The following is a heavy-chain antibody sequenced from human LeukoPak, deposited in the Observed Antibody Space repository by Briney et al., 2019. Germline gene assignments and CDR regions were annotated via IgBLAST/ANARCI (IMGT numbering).Heavy chain of an antibody. CDR3: ASSPYGDRIDY. V-gene: IGHV4-59*01. CDR1: GGSISSYY. J-gene: IGHJ4*02. CDR2: IYYSGST. D-gene: IGHD4-17*01. Sequence: PSETLSLTCTVSGGSISSYYWSWIRQPPGKGQEWIGYIYYSGSTNYNPSLKSRVTISVDTSKNQFSLKLSSVTAADTAVYYCASSPYGDRIDYWGQGTLVTVSS.